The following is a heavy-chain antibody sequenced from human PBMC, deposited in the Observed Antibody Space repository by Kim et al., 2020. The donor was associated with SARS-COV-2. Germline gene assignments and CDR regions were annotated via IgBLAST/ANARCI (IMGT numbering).Heavy chain of an antibody. Sequence: SETLSLTCTVSGGSISNSDTYWAWVRQPPGMGLEWIATIYHSGTTYYSPSLKSRATISADTSTNQFSLRLTSVTAADTAFCYCAGVGGGRGARDFDCWGQGTLVTVSS. CDR1: GGSISNSDTY. V-gene: IGHV4-39*01. CDR3: AGVGGGRGARDFDC. J-gene: IGHJ4*02. D-gene: IGHD3-16*01. CDR2: IYHSGTT.